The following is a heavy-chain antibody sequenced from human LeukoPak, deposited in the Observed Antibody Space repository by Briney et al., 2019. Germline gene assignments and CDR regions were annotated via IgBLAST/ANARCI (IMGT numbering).Heavy chain of an antibody. Sequence: KVSCKSSGYTFTAYYIHWVRQAPGQGLEWMGRINPNTGDTNYAQKFLGSVTMTRDTSISTAYMVLSRLRSDDTAVFYCARALPATRDAFDIWGQGTVVTVSS. CDR1: GYTFTAYY. J-gene: IGHJ3*02. D-gene: IGHD2-2*01. CDR2: INPNTGDT. CDR3: ARALPATRDAFDI. V-gene: IGHV1-2*06.